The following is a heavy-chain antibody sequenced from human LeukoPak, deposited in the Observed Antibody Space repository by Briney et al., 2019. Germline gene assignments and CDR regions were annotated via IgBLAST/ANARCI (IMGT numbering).Heavy chain of an antibody. Sequence: SVKVSCKASGGTFSSYAIGWVRQAPGQGLEWMGGIIPIFGTANYAQKFQGRVTITTDESTSTAYMELSSLRSEDTAVYYCARGGEYGSSSSPYFDYWGQGTLVTVSS. V-gene: IGHV1-69*05. CDR2: IIPIFGTA. CDR3: ARGGEYGSSSSPYFDY. J-gene: IGHJ4*02. CDR1: GGTFSSYA. D-gene: IGHD6-6*01.